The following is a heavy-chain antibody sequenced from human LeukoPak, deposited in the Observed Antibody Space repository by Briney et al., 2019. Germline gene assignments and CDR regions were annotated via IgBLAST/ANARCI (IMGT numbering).Heavy chain of an antibody. D-gene: IGHD3-3*01. Sequence: SETLSLTCTASGGSISSYYWSWIRQPPGKGLEWIGYIYYSGSTNYNPSLKSRVTISVDTSKNQFSLKLSSVTAADTAVYCCASSERGFLGPNTYYFDYWGQGTLVTVSS. CDR1: GGSISSYY. J-gene: IGHJ4*02. V-gene: IGHV4-59*01. CDR3: ASSERGFLGPNTYYFDY. CDR2: IYYSGST.